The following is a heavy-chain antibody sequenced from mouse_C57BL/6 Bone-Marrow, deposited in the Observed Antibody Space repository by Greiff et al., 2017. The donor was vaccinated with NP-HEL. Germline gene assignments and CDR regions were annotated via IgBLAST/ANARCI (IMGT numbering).Heavy chain of an antibody. Sequence: EVQLQQSGPELVKPGASVKISCKASGYTFTDYYMNWVKQSHGKSLEWIGDINPNNGGTSYNQKFKGKATLTVDKSSSTAYMELRSLTSEDSAVYDRARDYGRNFDYWGQGTTLTVSA. J-gene: IGHJ2*01. V-gene: IGHV1-26*01. CDR3: ARDYGRNFDY. CDR1: GYTFTDYY. D-gene: IGHD1-1*01. CDR2: INPNNGGT.